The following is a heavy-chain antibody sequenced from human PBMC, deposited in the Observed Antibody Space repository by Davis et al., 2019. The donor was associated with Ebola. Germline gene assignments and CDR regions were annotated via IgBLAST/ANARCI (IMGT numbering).Heavy chain of an antibody. CDR1: GDSISSSNW. D-gene: IGHD6-13*01. Sequence: SETLSLTCTVSGDSISSSNWWRWVRQPPGKGLEWIGEIFHGGTTNYNPSLKSRVTISLDTSKNQFSLTLSSVTAADTAIYYCASYYSSWKGDFWGQGTLVTVSS. CDR3: ASYYSSWKGDF. CDR2: IFHGGTT. V-gene: IGHV4-4*02. J-gene: IGHJ4*02.